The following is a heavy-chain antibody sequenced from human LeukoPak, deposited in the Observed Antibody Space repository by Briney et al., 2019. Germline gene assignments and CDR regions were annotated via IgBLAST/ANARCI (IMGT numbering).Heavy chain of an antibody. CDR3: ARTTHIAVAVLDWFDP. D-gene: IGHD6-19*01. CDR2: IIPIFGTA. V-gene: IGHV1-69*06. Sequence: GASVKVSCKASGGTFSSYAISWVRQAPGQGLEWMGGIIPIFGTANYAQKFQGRVTITADKSTSTAYMELSSLRSEDTAVYYCARTTHIAVAVLDWFDPWGQGTLVTVSS. J-gene: IGHJ5*02. CDR1: GGTFSSYA.